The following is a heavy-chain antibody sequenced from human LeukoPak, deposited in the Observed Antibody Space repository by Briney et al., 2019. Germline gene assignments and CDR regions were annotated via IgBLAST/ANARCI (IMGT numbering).Heavy chain of an antibody. Sequence: PGGSLRLSCAASGFTFSDYWMHWVRHAPGKGLVWVSRINSDGSNTKNADSVQGRFTISRDNSHNTVHLQMNSLRVEDTALYYCAKDAGEDWFDPWGQGTLVTVSS. J-gene: IGHJ5*02. CDR2: INSDGSNT. CDR1: GFTFSDYW. D-gene: IGHD3-10*01. V-gene: IGHV3-74*01. CDR3: AKDAGEDWFDP.